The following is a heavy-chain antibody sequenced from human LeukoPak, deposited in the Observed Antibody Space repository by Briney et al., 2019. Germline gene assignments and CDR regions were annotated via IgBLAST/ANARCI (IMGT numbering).Heavy chain of an antibody. CDR2: MNPNSGNT. J-gene: IGHJ4*02. V-gene: IGHV1-8*01. Sequence: ASVKVSCKASRYTITSYDINWVRQATGQGLEWMGWMNPNSGNTGYAQKFQGRVTMTRNTSISTAYMELSSLRSEDTAVYYCARVMSRFSSSWYGVGYWGQGTLVTVSS. CDR1: RYTITSYD. CDR3: ARVMSRFSSSWYGVGY. D-gene: IGHD6-13*01.